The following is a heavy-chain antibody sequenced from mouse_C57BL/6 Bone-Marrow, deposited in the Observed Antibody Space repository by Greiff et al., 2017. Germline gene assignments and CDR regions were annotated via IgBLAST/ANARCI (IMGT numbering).Heavy chain of an antibody. CDR3: ARGSYDYGSFAWFAY. J-gene: IGHJ3*01. CDR2: IHPNSGST. V-gene: IGHV1-64*01. D-gene: IGHD1-1*01. CDR1: GYTFTSYW. Sequence: QVQLQQPGAELVKPGASVKLSCKASGYTFTSYWMHWVKQRPGQGLEWIGMIHPNSGSTNYNEKFKSKATLTVDKSSSTAYMQLSSLTSEDSAVYYCARGSYDYGSFAWFAYWGQGTLVTVSA.